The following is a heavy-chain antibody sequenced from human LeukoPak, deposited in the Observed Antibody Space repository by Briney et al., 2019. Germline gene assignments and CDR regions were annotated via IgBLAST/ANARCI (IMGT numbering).Heavy chain of an antibody. Sequence: GGSLRLSCAASGITFSSYAMSWVRQAPGKGLEWVSAIRGSGNNTYYADSVKGRFTITRDNSKNTLFLQMNSLRAEDTAMYSCGRDQTGTPPGHFDYWGQGTLVTVSS. D-gene: IGHD1-1*01. CDR3: GRDQTGTPPGHFDY. J-gene: IGHJ4*02. CDR2: IRGSGNNT. CDR1: GITFSSYA. V-gene: IGHV3-23*01.